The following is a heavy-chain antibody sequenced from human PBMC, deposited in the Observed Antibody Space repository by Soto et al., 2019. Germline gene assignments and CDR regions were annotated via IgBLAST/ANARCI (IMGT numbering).Heavy chain of an antibody. CDR2: IWYDGSNK. V-gene: IGHV3-33*06. Sequence: QVQLVESGGGVVQPGRSLRLSCAASGFTFSSYGMHWVRQAPGKGLEWVAVIWYDGSNKYYADSVKGRFTISRDNSKNTLYLEKISLRGEDVAEFFCANNFGRYSGGGYCCGMNVWGQGTTVTVSS. J-gene: IGHJ6*02. CDR3: ANNFGRYSGGGYCCGMNV. D-gene: IGHD1-26*01. CDR1: GFTFSSYG.